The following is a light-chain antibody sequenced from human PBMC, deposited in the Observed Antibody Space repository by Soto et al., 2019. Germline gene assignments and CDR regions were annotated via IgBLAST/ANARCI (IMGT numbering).Light chain of an antibody. Sequence: DIQMTQSPSTLSASVGDRVTITCRASETINNWLAWYQQKAGKAPKLLIFKASTLESGVPSRFSGSGSGTEFTLTVSSLQPDDFATYYCQQYDSYPRTFGQGTKVEIK. V-gene: IGKV1-5*03. J-gene: IGKJ1*01. CDR1: ETINNW. CDR2: KAS. CDR3: QQYDSYPRT.